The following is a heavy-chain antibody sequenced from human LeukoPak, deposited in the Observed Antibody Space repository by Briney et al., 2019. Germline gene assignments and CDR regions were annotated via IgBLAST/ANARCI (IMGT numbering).Heavy chain of an antibody. Sequence: GASVKVSCKASGYTFTSYGISWLRQAPGQGLEWMGWISAYNGNTNYAQKLQGRVTMTTDTSTSTAYMELRSLRSDDTAVYYCARDLGSSGMDWFDPWGQGTLVTVSS. J-gene: IGHJ5*02. D-gene: IGHD3-22*01. V-gene: IGHV1-18*01. CDR1: GYTFTSYG. CDR2: ISAYNGNT. CDR3: ARDLGSSGMDWFDP.